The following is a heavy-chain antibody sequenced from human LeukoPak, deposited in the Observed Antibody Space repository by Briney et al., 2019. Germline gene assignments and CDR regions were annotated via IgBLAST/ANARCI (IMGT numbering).Heavy chain of an antibody. CDR3: AKSHITMVRGSMDV. Sequence: GRSLRLSCAASGFTFSSYGMHWVRQAPGKGLEWVAVISYDGSNKYYADSVKGRFTISRDNSKNTLYLQMNSLRAEDTAVYYCAKSHITMVRGSMDVWGKGTAVTVSS. CDR2: ISYDGSNK. J-gene: IGHJ6*04. V-gene: IGHV3-30*18. CDR1: GFTFSSYG. D-gene: IGHD3-10*01.